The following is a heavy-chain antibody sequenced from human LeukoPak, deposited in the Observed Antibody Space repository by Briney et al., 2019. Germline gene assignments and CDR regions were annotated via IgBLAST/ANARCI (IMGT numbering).Heavy chain of an antibody. CDR2: TYHSGST. D-gene: IGHD3-10*01. CDR3: AKSNGYGLVDI. J-gene: IGHJ3*02. V-gene: IGHV4-34*01. Sequence: PSETLSLTCAVYGGSSSGYYWSWIRQSPGKGLEWIGETYHSGSTNYNSSLKSRVTISLDTSKNQFSLKLNSVTAADTAVYYCAKSNGYGLVDIWGQGTMVTVSS. CDR1: GGSSSGYY.